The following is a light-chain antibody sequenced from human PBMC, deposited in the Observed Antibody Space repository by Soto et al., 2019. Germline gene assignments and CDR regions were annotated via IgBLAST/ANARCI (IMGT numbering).Light chain of an antibody. Sequence: EIVMTQSPATLSVSPGERATLSCRASQSVSNNLAWYQQKPGQTPRLLIYGASPRATGIPVRFSGSGSGTEFTLTISSLQSEDFAVYYCQQYKNWPPVTFGQGTKLEIK. V-gene: IGKV3-15*01. CDR2: GAS. CDR3: QQYKNWPPVT. CDR1: QSVSNN. J-gene: IGKJ2*01.